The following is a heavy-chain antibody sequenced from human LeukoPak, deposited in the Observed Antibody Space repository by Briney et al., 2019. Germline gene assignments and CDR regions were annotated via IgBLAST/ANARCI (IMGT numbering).Heavy chain of an antibody. CDR2: IYSGGST. D-gene: IGHD3-3*01. CDR3: ARSYDFWSGANWVDP. CDR1: GFTVSSNY. Sequence: GGSLRLSCAASGFTVSSNYMSWVCQAPGKGLEWVSVIYSGGSTYYADSVKGRFTISRDNSKNTLYLQMNSLRAEDTAVYYCARSYDFWSGANWVDPWGQGTLVTVSS. V-gene: IGHV3-53*01. J-gene: IGHJ5*02.